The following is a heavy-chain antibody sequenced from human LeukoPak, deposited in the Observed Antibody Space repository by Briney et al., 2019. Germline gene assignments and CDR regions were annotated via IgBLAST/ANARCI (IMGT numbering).Heavy chain of an antibody. CDR2: ISNSGAYT. V-gene: IGHV3-23*01. CDR3: AKVRITILGDFDY. J-gene: IGHJ4*02. CDR1: GFMFSSYA. Sequence: GGSLSLSCAASGFMFSSYAMNWVRQTPGKGLEWVSAISNSGAYTYYADSVNGRFTISRDNSKNTLYLQMNSLRAEDTAVYYCAKVRITILGDFDYWGQGTLVTVSA. D-gene: IGHD3-3*01.